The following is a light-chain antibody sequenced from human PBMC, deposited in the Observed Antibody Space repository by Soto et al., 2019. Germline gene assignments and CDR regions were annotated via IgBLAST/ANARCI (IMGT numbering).Light chain of an antibody. CDR3: QQYNNWPRA. CDR2: GTS. V-gene: IGKV3-15*01. J-gene: IGKJ1*01. CDR1: QSVSSN. Sequence: EILMTQSPSTLSVSPGERATLSCRASQSVSSNLAWYQQKPGQAPRLLIYGTSTRATGIPARFSGSVSGTEFTLTISSLQSEDFAVYYCQQYNNWPRAFGQGTKVEIK.